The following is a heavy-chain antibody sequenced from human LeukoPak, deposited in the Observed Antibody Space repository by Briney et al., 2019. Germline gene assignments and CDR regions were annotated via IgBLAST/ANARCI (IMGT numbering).Heavy chain of an antibody. Sequence: GGSLRLSCAASGFTFSIYAMSWVRQAPGKGLEWVSAISGSGGSTYYADSVKGRFTISRDNSKNTLYLQMNSLRAEDTAVYYCAKGGHGSYTPFDYWGQGTLVTVSS. CDR2: ISGSGGST. CDR3: AKGGHGSYTPFDY. J-gene: IGHJ4*02. CDR1: GFTFSIYA. V-gene: IGHV3-23*01. D-gene: IGHD1-26*01.